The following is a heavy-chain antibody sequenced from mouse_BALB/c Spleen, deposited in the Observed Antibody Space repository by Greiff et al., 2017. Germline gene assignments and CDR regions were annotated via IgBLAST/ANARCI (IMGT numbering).Heavy chain of an antibody. D-gene: IGHD2-1*01. CDR2: ISSGSSTI. CDR1: GFTFSSFG. CDR3: ARGGNYVGTFAY. V-gene: IGHV5-17*02. J-gene: IGHJ3*01. Sequence: EVHLVESGGGLVQPGGSRKLSCAASGFTFSSFGMHWVRQAPEKGLEWVAYISSGSSTIYYADTVKGRFTISRDNPKNTLFLQMTRLRSEDTAMYYCARGGNYVGTFAYWGQGTLVTVSA.